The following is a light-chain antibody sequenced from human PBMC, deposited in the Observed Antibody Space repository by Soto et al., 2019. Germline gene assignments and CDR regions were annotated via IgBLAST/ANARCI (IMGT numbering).Light chain of an antibody. J-gene: IGLJ1*01. CDR2: DVT. V-gene: IGLV2-14*01. CDR3: SSFTSSIPYV. CDR1: SSDVGGYNS. Sequence: QSALTQPASVSGSPGQSITISCTGTSSDVGGYNSVSWYRQDPGKAPKLMIYDVTNRPSGVSNRFSGSKSGNTASLTISGLQAEDEADYYCSSFTSSIPYVFGTGTKVTVL.